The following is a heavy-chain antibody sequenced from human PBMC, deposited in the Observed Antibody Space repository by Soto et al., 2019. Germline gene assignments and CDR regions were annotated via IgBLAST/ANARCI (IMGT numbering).Heavy chain of an antibody. J-gene: IGHJ6*02. Sequence: PSETLSLTCTVSGGSISSGGYYWSWIRQHPGKGLEWIGSIYYSGSTYYNPSLKSRVTISVDTSKNQFSLKLSSVTAADTAVYYCARSPIVVVPAAIGYYYYGMDVWGQGTTVTVSS. CDR3: ARSPIVVVPAAIGYYYYGMDV. CDR1: GGSISSGGYY. D-gene: IGHD2-2*01. V-gene: IGHV4-31*03. CDR2: IYYSGST.